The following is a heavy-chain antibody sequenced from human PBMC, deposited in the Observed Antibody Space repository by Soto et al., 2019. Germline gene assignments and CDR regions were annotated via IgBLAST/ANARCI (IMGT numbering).Heavy chain of an antibody. Sequence: QVQLVQSGAEVKKPGASVKVSCKASGYTFSSYDINWVRQATGQGLEWMGWMNPKSGNTGYVQKFQDRVPMTRDTSINTAYMELSGLRSEDTAVYYCARGASMDVWGKGTTVTVSS. V-gene: IGHV1-8*01. CDR3: ARGASMDV. CDR1: GYTFSSYD. CDR2: MNPKSGNT. J-gene: IGHJ6*03.